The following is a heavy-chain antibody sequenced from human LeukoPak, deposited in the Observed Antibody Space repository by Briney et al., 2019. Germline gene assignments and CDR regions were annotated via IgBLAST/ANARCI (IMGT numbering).Heavy chain of an antibody. CDR2: IKEDGSEK. Sequence: GGSLRLSCAASGFTFSSYWMSWVRQAPGKGLEWVADIKEDGSEKYYVDSVKGRFTISRDNAKNTLYLQMSSLRAEDTAVYYCVKGKVATTYAVFFDYWGQGTLVTVSS. J-gene: IGHJ4*02. CDR1: GFTFSSYW. V-gene: IGHV3-7*01. CDR3: VKGKVATTYAVFFDY. D-gene: IGHD5-24*01.